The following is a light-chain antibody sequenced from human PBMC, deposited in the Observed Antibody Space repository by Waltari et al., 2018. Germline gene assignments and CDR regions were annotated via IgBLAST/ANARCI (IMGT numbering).Light chain of an antibody. V-gene: IGKV1-9*01. CDR3: QHLNNYPFT. CDR2: AAS. J-gene: IGKJ3*01. Sequence: DIQLTQSPSFLSASVGDRVTLTCRASQGISSSLAWYQQKPGKAPKLLIYAASILQSGVPSRFSGSGSGTEFTLTISSLQPEDFATYYCQHLNNYPFTFGPGTKVDIK. CDR1: QGISSS.